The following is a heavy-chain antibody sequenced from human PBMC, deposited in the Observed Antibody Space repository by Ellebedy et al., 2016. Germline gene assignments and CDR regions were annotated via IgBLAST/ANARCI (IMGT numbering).Heavy chain of an antibody. V-gene: IGHV3-33*01. Sequence: GESLKISCAASGLTFSSYGMHWVRQAPGKGLEWVAVIWYDGSNKYYADSVKGRFTISRDNSKNTLYLQMNSLRAEDTAVYYCARVSVLGDNYYYYGMDVWGQGTTVTVSS. CDR3: ARVSVLGDNYYYYGMDV. J-gene: IGHJ6*02. CDR1: GLTFSSYG. CDR2: IWYDGSNK. D-gene: IGHD3-16*01.